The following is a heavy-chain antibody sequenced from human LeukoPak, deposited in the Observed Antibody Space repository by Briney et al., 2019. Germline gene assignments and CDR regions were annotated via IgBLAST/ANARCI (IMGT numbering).Heavy chain of an antibody. J-gene: IGHJ4*02. CDR1: GGSISSTNW. CDR2: IYHTGNA. CDR3: ARVFGSSGWSTFDY. V-gene: IGHV4-4*02. D-gene: IGHD6-19*01. Sequence: SGTLSLTCAVSGGSISSTNWWSWVRQSPDKGLEWIGKIYHTGNANYNPSLKSRVTMSADKSKNQFSLNVDSVTAADTAVYYCARVFGSSGWSTFDYWGQGTLVTVSS.